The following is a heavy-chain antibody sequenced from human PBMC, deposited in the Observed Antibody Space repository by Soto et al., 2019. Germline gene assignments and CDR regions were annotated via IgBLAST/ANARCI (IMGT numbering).Heavy chain of an antibody. V-gene: IGHV4-59*01. CDR2: IYYSGST. J-gene: IGHJ3*02. D-gene: IGHD3-22*01. CDR1: GGSISSYY. Sequence: PSETLSLTCTVSGGSISSYYWSWIRQPPGKGLEWIGYIYYSGSTNYNPSLKSRVTISVDTSKNQFSLKLSSVTAADTAVYYCARVPLRFPSYYYDSSGYYKITFGAFDIWGQGTMVTVSS. CDR3: ARVPLRFPSYYYDSSGYYKITFGAFDI.